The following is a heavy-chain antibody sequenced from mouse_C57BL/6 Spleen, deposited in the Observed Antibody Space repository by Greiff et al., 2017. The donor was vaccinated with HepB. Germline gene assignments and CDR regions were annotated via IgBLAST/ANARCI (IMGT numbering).Heavy chain of an antibody. Sequence: VKLQESGAELVKPGASVKISCKASGYAFSSYWMNWVKQRPGKGLEWIGQIYPGDGDTNYNGKFKGKATLTADKSSSTAYMQLSSLTSEDSAVYFCARASTVVKDYAMDYWGQGTSVTVSS. V-gene: IGHV1-80*01. CDR2: IYPGDGDT. D-gene: IGHD1-1*01. J-gene: IGHJ4*01. CDR3: ARASTVVKDYAMDY. CDR1: GYAFSSYW.